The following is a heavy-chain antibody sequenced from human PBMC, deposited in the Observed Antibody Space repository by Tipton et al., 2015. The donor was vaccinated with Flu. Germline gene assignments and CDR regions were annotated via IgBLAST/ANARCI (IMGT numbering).Heavy chain of an antibody. Sequence: LRLSCAVSGVSISSGGYYWSWIRQHPGKGLEWIGYIYFTGKTYYNSSLQSRVSISVDTSKNQFSLRLNSVTAADTAVYYCAKERHESALDVWGQGTKVAVSS. CDR1: GVSISSGGYY. J-gene: IGHJ3*01. CDR2: IYFTGKT. CDR3: AKERHESALDV. V-gene: IGHV4-31*11. D-gene: IGHD1-1*01.